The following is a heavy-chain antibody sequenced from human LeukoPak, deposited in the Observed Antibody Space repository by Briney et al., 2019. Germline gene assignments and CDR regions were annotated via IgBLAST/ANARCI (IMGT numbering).Heavy chain of an antibody. CDR3: ARDAAIYGNSGHYYLY. D-gene: IGHD3-22*01. CDR1: GGSFSRYS. J-gene: IGHJ4*02. Sequence: ASVKVSCKASGGSFSRYSISWVRQAPGQGLEWMGGITPIFGTPNYAQKFQGRVKITADASTTTAYMEMSRLTSEDTAVYYCARDAAIYGNSGHYYLYWGQGTLVTVSS. CDR2: ITPIFGTP. V-gene: IGHV1-69*13.